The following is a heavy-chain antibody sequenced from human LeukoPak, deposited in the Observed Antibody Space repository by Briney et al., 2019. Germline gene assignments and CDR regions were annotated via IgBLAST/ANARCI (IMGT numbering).Heavy chain of an antibody. CDR1: GFTFSSYA. V-gene: IGHV3-66*02. Sequence: GGSLRLSCAASGFTFSSYAMSWVRQAPGKGLEWVSVIYSGGSTYYADSVKGRFTISRDNSKNTLYLQMNSLRAEDTAVYYCARDPQYDFWSGSAFDIWGQGTMVTVSS. J-gene: IGHJ3*02. CDR3: ARDPQYDFWSGSAFDI. D-gene: IGHD3-3*01. CDR2: IYSGGST.